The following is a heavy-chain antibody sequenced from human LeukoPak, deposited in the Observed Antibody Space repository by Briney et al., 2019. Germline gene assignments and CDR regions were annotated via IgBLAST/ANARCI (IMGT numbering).Heavy chain of an antibody. D-gene: IGHD4/OR15-4a*01. J-gene: IGHJ5*02. CDR3: ANARRSTMASP. V-gene: IGHV3-7*03. Sequence: GGSLRLSGAASGFTFSSYSMNWVRQAPGKGLEWVANIKQDGSEKYYVDSVKGRFTISRDNAKNSLYLQMNSLRAEDTAVYYCANARRSTMASPWGQGTLVTVSS. CDR2: IKQDGSEK. CDR1: GFTFSSYS.